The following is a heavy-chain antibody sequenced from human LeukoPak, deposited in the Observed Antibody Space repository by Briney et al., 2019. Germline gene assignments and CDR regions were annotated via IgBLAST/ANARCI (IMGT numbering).Heavy chain of an antibody. CDR3: ARQWPEYYMDV. Sequence: GGSLRLSCGASGLTFSSYAMSWVRQAPGKGLEWVSAISGSGGSTYYADSVKGRFTISRDSAKNSLYLQMNSLRAEDTAVYYCARQWPEYYMDVWGKGTTVTVSS. CDR2: ISGSGGST. CDR1: GLTFSSYA. D-gene: IGHD6-19*01. J-gene: IGHJ6*03. V-gene: IGHV3-23*01.